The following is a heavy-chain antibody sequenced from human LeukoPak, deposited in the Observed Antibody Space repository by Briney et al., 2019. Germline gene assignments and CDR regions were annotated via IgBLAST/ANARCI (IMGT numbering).Heavy chain of an antibody. CDR1: GFTFSNYA. CDR3: ARGEGSYYPYYFDC. J-gene: IGHJ4*02. D-gene: IGHD3-10*01. V-gene: IGHV3-23*01. Sequence: GGSLRLSCAASGFTFSNYAMSWVRQAPGKGLEWVSSISGSGGSTHYADSVKGRFTIYRDNSKSTLCLQMNSLRAEDTAVYYCARGEGSYYPYYFDCWGQGTLVTVSS. CDR2: ISGSGGST.